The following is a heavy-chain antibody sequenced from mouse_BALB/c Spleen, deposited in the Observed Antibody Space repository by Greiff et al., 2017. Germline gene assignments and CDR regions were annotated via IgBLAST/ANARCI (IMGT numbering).Heavy chain of an antibody. CDR3: ARSGYGSSYWYFDV. CDR1: GYAFSSYW. J-gene: IGHJ1*01. Sequence: VHLVESGAELVRPGSSVKISCKASGYAFSSYWMNWVKQRPGQGLEWIGQIYPGDGDTNYNGKFKGKATLTADKSSSTAYMQLSSLTSEDSAVYFCARSGYGSSYWYFDVWGAGTTVTVSS. V-gene: IGHV1-80*01. D-gene: IGHD1-1*01. CDR2: IYPGDGDT.